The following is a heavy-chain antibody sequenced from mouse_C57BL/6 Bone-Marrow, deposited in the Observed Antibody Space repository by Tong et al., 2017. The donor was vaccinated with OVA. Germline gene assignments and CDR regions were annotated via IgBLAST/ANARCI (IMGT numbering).Heavy chain of an antibody. CDR1: GYTFNSYW. V-gene: IGHV1-5*01. CDR2: IYPGNSDT. J-gene: IGHJ3*01. CDR3: TREAITTVVATGFAY. D-gene: IGHD1-1*01. Sequence: EVQLQESGTVLARPGASVKMSCKASGYTFNSYWMHWVKQRPGQGLEWIGAIYPGNSDTSYNQKFKGKAKLTAVTSTSTAYMELSSLTNEDSAVYYCTREAITTVVATGFAYWGQGTLVTVSA.